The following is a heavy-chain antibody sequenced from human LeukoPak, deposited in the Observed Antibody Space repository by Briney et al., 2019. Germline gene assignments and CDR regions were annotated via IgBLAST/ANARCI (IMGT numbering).Heavy chain of an antibody. CDR1: AWSYDIYY. D-gene: IGHD4-23*01. Sequence: SETLSLTCSVHAWSYDIYYWTFVRQPLGGGLEWIGEITYRGSPKYNPSLNSRVTISLNTPHRQFSLELRSVTAADTAVYYCAAYGGNWNIDSWGQGTPVTVTS. V-gene: IGHV4-34*01. J-gene: IGHJ4*02. CDR3: AAYGGNWNIDS. CDR2: ITYRGSP.